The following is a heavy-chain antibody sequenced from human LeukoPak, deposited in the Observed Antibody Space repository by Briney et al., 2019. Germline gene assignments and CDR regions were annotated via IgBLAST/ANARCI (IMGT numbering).Heavy chain of an antibody. V-gene: IGHV1-2*02. CDR2: INPNSGGT. Sequence: ASVKVSCTASGYTFTVYYMHWVRQAPGQGLEWMGWINPNSGGTNYAQKFQGRVSMTRDTSISTAYMELSRLRSDDTAVYYCVRDLVFCSGWCGYCDPWGQGTLVTVSS. CDR1: GYTFTVYY. D-gene: IGHD6-19*01. J-gene: IGHJ5*02. CDR3: VRDLVFCSGWCGYCDP.